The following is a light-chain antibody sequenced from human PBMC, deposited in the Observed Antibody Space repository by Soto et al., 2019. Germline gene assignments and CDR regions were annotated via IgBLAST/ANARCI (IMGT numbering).Light chain of an antibody. Sequence: DIQMTQSPSILSASVGDRVTITCRASQSIDNWLAWYQQKPGKAPKLLIHEASSLESGVPSRFSGSGYGTEFTLTISSLQPDDFATYYCQQYNTYSYTFGQGTKLEIK. CDR2: EAS. V-gene: IGKV1-5*03. CDR1: QSIDNW. J-gene: IGKJ2*01. CDR3: QQYNTYSYT.